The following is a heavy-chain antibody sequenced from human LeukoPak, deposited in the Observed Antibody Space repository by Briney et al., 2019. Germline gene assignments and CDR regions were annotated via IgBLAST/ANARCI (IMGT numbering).Heavy chain of an antibody. V-gene: IGHV4-39*07. CDR3: ARDRRVYYYGSGSPDFDY. CDR1: GDSITSSSYY. J-gene: IGHJ4*02. D-gene: IGHD3-10*01. CDR2: IYYSGST. Sequence: PSETLSLTCTVSGDSITSSSYYWGWIRQPPGKGLEWIGSIYYSGSTYYNPSLKSRVTISVDTSKNQFSLKLSSVTAADTAVYYCARDRRVYYYGSGSPDFDYWGQGTLVTVSS.